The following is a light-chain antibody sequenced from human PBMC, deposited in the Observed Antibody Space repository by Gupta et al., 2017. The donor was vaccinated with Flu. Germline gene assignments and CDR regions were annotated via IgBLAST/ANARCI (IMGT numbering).Light chain of an antibody. J-gene: IGKJ2*03. Sequence: EIVLTQSPGTLSLSPGASATLSCRASQSVSSTYLAWYQQKPGQAPRLLIYGASNRATGIPDRFSGSGSGTDFTLTISRLDPEDFAVYYCQQYGSSPPYSFGQGTKLEIK. CDR3: QQYGSSPPYS. V-gene: IGKV3-20*01. CDR2: GAS. CDR1: QSVSSTY.